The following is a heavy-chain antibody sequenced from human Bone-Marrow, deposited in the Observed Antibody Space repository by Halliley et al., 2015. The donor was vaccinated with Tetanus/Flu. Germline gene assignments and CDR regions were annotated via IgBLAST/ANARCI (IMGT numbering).Heavy chain of an antibody. Sequence: ISSDGRKEHYSDSMEGRFTISRDNSKNTLYLQMNSLRPEDTAVFYCAKNFGPGNIAARGPDYWGQGTLVTVSS. CDR3: AKNFGPGNIAARGPDY. J-gene: IGHJ4*02. D-gene: IGHD6-6*01. V-gene: IGHV3-30*18. CDR2: ISSDGRKE.